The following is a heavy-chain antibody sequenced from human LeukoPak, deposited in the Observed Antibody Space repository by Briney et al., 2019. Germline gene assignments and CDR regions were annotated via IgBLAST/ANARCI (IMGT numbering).Heavy chain of an antibody. V-gene: IGHV4-34*01. CDR1: GGSFSGYY. CDR3: ARGPLWYY. Sequence: MSSETLSLTCAVYGGSFSGYYWSWIRQPPGKGLEWIGEINHSGSTNYNPSLKSRVTISVDTSKNQFSLKLSSVTAADTAVYYCARGPLWYYWGQGTLVTVSS. D-gene: IGHD3-10*01. CDR2: INHSGST. J-gene: IGHJ4*02.